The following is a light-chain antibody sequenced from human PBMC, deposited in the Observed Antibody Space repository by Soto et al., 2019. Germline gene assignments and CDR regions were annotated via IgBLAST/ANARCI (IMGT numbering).Light chain of an antibody. CDR3: QQFNSYPPT. CDR1: QGIGSF. CDR2: SAS. J-gene: IGKJ1*01. V-gene: IGKV1-9*01. Sequence: DIQLTQSPSFLSASVGDRVTITCRASQGIGSFLAWYQQKPGKAPRLLIYSASTLQSGVPLRFSGSGSGTEFTLTISSLQSEDFATYYCQQFNSYPPTFGPGTKVEIK.